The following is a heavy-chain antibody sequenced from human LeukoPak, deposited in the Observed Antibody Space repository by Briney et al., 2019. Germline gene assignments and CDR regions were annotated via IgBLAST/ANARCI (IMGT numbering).Heavy chain of an antibody. CDR1: GGSFSGYY. CDR3: ARHLPIAVAGEFDY. CDR2: INHSGST. D-gene: IGHD6-19*01. J-gene: IGHJ4*02. Sequence: PSETLSLTCAVYGGSFSGYYWSWIRQPPGKGLEWIGEINHSGSTYYNPSLKSRVTISVDTSKNQFSLKLSSVTAADTAVYYCARHLPIAVAGEFDYWGQGTLVTVSS. V-gene: IGHV4-34*01.